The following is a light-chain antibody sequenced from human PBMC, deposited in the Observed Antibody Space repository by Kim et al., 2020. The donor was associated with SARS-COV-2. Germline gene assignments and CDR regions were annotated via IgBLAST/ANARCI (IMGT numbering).Light chain of an antibody. CDR3: QSYNISNSV. CDR1: SGSIASNY. Sequence: GKPVTISCTRSSGSIASNYVQWYPQRPGSAPTTVIYEVNQGPSGVPDRFSGSIDSSSNSASLTISGLKTEDETDYYCQSYNISNSVFGTGTKVTVL. V-gene: IGLV6-57*03. CDR2: EVN. J-gene: IGLJ1*01.